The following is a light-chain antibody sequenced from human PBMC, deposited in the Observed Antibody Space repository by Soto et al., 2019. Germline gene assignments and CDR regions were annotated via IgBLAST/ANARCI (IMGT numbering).Light chain of an antibody. CDR1: QSISIY. J-gene: IGKJ4*01. V-gene: IGKV3-11*01. Sequence: EIVLTQSPATLSLSPGERATLSCRASQSISIYLAWYQQKPGQAPRLLIYDTSNRAPGIPARFRGGGSGTDFTLTISSQEPEDSAVYYCQNRDNWPPLTFGGGTRVEIK. CDR3: QNRDNWPPLT. CDR2: DTS.